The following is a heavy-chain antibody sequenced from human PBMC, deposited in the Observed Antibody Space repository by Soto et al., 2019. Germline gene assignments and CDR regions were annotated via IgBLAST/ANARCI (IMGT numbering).Heavy chain of an antibody. J-gene: IGHJ3*02. V-gene: IGHV3-23*01. CDR1: EFTFSSYP. CDR2: ITGSGGFT. Sequence: HPGGSLRLSCAASEFTFSSYPMSWVRQAPGKGLEWVSAITGSGGFTNYADSVKGRFTISRDNSKNTLFLQMNSLRAEDTAVYYCAKARDTVTAYDAYDMWGQGTMVTVSS. D-gene: IGHD2-21*02. CDR3: AKARDTVTAYDAYDM.